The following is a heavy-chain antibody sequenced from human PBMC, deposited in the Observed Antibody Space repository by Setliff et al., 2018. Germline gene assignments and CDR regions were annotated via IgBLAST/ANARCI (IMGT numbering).Heavy chain of an antibody. CDR1: GYSISSGYY. J-gene: IGHJ4*02. D-gene: IGHD3-3*01. V-gene: IGHV4-38-2*01. CDR2: IYHSAST. CDR3: ARHGLQFLEWLSAFDY. Sequence: SETLSLTCAVSGYSISSGYYWGWIRQPPGKGLEWIGNIYHSASTYYNPSLKSRVTISVDTSKNQFSLKLTSVTAADTAVYYCARHGLQFLEWLSAFDYWGQGTLVTVSS.